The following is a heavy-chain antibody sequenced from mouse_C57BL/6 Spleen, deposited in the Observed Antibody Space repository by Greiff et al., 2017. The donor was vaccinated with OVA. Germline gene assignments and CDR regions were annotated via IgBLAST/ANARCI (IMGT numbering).Heavy chain of an antibody. CDR2: ISSCSSTI. CDR1: GFTFSDSG. J-gene: IGHJ1*03. Sequence: EVQLVESGGGLVKPGGSLKLSCAASGFTFSDSGMHWVRQAPEPGLEWVAYISSCSSTIYYAATVKGRFTISRDNAKNTLFLQMTSLRSEDTAMYYCARAGAYYGNFWYFDVWGTGTTVTVSS. V-gene: IGHV5-17*01. CDR3: ARAGAYYGNFWYFDV. D-gene: IGHD2-10*01.